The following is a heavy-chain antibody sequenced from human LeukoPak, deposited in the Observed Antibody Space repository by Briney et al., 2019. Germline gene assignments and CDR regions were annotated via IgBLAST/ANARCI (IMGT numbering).Heavy chain of an antibody. CDR3: ARDFGSSSDY. J-gene: IGHJ4*02. V-gene: IGHV3-30*01. CDR2: ISYDGSNK. CDR1: GFTFSSYA. D-gene: IGHD6-6*01. Sequence: GGSLRLPCAASGFTFSSYAMHWVRQAPGKGLEWVAVISYDGSNKYYADSVKGRFTISRDNSKNTPYLQMNSLRAEDTAVYYCARDFGSSSDYWGQGTLVTVSS.